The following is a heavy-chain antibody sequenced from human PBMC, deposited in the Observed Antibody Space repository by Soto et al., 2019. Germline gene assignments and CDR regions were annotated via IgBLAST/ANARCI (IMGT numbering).Heavy chain of an antibody. CDR3: ARGGTDYGDYEPYYYYGMDV. Sequence: PSETLSLTCAVYGGSFSGYYWSWIRQPPGKGLEWIGEINHSGSTNYNPSLKGRVTISVDTSKNQFSLKLSSVTAADTAVYYCARGGTDYGDYEPYYYYGMDVWGQGTTVTVSS. D-gene: IGHD4-17*01. J-gene: IGHJ6*02. CDR2: INHSGST. CDR1: GGSFSGYY. V-gene: IGHV4-34*01.